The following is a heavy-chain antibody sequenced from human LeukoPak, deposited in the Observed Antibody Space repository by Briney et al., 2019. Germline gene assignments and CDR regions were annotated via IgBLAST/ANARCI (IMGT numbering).Heavy chain of an antibody. V-gene: IGHV4-38-2*01. CDR3: VRRGVGSSSWYIPGSFDY. Sequence: SETLSLTCAVSGYSISSGYYWGWIRQPPGKGLEWIGSIYHSGSTYYNPSLKSRVTISVDTSKNQFSLKLSSVTAADTAVYYCVRRGVGSSSWYIPGSFDYWGQGTLVTVSS. D-gene: IGHD6-13*01. CDR2: IYHSGST. CDR1: GYSISSGYY. J-gene: IGHJ4*02.